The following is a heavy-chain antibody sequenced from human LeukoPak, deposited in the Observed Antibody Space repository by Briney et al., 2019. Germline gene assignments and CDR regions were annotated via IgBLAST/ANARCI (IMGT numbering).Heavy chain of an antibody. CDR2: IYNSVST. CDR3: ARNMSTEGWFDS. J-gene: IGHJ5*01. Sequence: SETLSLTCVVSDYSITSGDYWAWIRQPPGKGLEWIGSIYNSVSTSRNPSLKSRVTMSVDPSKNQFSLSLRSVTAADTAVYYCARNMSTEGWFDSWGRGTLVTVSS. CDR1: DYSITSGDY. D-gene: IGHD5/OR15-5a*01. V-gene: IGHV4-38-2*01.